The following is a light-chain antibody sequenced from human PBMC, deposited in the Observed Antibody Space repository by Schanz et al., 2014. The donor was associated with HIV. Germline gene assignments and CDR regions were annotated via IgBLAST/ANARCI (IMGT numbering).Light chain of an antibody. CDR3: QYFGNSGGT. Sequence: EIVLTQSPGRLSLSPGERATLSCRASQSVGGSQLAWFQLKRGQPPRLLIYATSFRAVGIPDRFSGSGSETDFTLTISRLEPEDFAVYYCQYFGNSGGTFGGGTKVEIK. CDR1: QSVGGSQ. J-gene: IGKJ4*01. CDR2: ATS. V-gene: IGKV3-20*01.